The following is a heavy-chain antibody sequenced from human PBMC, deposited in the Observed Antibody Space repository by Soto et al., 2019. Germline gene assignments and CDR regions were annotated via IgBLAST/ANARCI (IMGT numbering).Heavy chain of an antibody. V-gene: IGHV1-18*01. CDR1: GYTFTSYG. D-gene: IGHD2-2*01. CDR3: ARGGVEICSSTSCYGNYYYYYMDV. Sequence: QVPLVQSGAEVKKPGASVKVSCKASGYTFTSYGISWVRQAPGQGLEWMGWISAYNGNTNYAQKLQGRVTMTTDTSTSTAYMELRSLRSDDTAVYYCARGGVEICSSTSCYGNYYYYYMDVWGKGTTVTVSS. CDR2: ISAYNGNT. J-gene: IGHJ6*03.